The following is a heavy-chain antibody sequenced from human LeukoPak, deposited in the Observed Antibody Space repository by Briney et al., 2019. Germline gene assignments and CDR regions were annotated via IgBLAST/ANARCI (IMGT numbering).Heavy chain of an antibody. CDR3: ARHSYYYDSSGYYGY. J-gene: IGHJ4*02. D-gene: IGHD3-22*01. Sequence: PSETLSLTCTVSGGSISSSSYYWGWIRQPPGKGLEWIGSIYYSGSTYYNPSLKSRVTISVDTPKNQFSLKLSSVTAADTAVYYCARHSYYYDSSGYYGYWGQGTLVTVSS. CDR2: IYYSGST. V-gene: IGHV4-39*01. CDR1: GGSISSSSYY.